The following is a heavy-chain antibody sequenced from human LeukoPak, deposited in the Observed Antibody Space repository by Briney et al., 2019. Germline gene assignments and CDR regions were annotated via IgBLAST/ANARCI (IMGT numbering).Heavy chain of an antibody. V-gene: IGHV3-74*01. J-gene: IGHJ4*02. D-gene: IGHD3-3*01. CDR3: STKDTYYDFLGGDPFDH. CDR2: INSDGSRT. CDR1: GFTFSVYW. Sequence: GGSLRLSCATSGFTFSVYWMHWVRQVPGKGLVWVSRINSDGSRTDYADSVKGRFTISRDNAKKTLYLQMHSLRVDDTAFYYCSTKDTYYDFLGGDPFDHWGQGTLVTVSS.